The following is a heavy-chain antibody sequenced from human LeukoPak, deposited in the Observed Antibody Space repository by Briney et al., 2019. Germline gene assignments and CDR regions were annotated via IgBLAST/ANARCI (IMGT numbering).Heavy chain of an antibody. Sequence: SETLSLTCTVSGGSVSSSDYYWSWIRQPAGKGLEWIGRIYTSGSTNYNPSLKSRVTMSVDTSKNQFSLKLSSVTAADTAVYYCAAAGPLTGYYYYYGMDVWGQGTTVTVSS. D-gene: IGHD6-13*01. CDR3: AAAGPLTGYYYYYGMDV. J-gene: IGHJ6*02. CDR2: IYTSGST. CDR1: GGSVSSSDYY. V-gene: IGHV4-4*07.